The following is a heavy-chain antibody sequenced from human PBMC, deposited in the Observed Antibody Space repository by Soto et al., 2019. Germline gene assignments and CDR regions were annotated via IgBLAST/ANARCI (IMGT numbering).Heavy chain of an antibody. CDR1: GFTFTSSA. CDR3: AADGGTAAGLYYYYYYGMDV. J-gene: IGHJ6*02. Sequence: SVKVSCKASGFTFTSSAVQWVRQARGQRLEWIGWIVVGSGNTNYAQKFQERVTITRDMSTSTAYMELSSLRSEDAAVYYCAADGGTAAGLYYYYYYGMDVWGQGTTVTVSS. D-gene: IGHD6-13*01. V-gene: IGHV1-58*01. CDR2: IVVGSGNT.